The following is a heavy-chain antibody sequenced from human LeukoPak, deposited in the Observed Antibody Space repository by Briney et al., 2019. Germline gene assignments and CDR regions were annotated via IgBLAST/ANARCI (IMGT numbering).Heavy chain of an antibody. CDR3: AKSDKAYFDY. Sequence: GRSLRLSCAASGLTFSSYGMHWVRQAPGKGLEWVAVISYDGSNKYYADSVKGRFTISRDNSKNTLYLQMNSLRAEDTAVYYCAKSDKAYFDYWGQGTLVTVSS. CDR1: GLTFSSYG. D-gene: IGHD2-15*01. J-gene: IGHJ4*02. CDR2: ISYDGSNK. V-gene: IGHV3-30*18.